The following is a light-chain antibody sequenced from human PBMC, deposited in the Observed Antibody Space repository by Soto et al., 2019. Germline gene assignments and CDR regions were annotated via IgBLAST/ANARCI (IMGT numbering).Light chain of an antibody. J-gene: IGKJ3*01. CDR3: QQYNKWPFT. Sequence: DIVMTQSPSTLSESPRERATLSCRASQSVSSNLAWYQQKPGQAPRLLIYGASTRATGIPARFSGSGSGTEFTLTISSLQSEDFAVYYCQQYNKWPFTFGPGTKVDIK. CDR2: GAS. CDR1: QSVSSN. V-gene: IGKV3-15*01.